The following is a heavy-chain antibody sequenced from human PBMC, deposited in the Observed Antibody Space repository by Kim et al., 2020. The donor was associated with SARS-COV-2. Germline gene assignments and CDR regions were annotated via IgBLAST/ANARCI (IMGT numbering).Heavy chain of an antibody. Sequence: GGSLRLSCAASGFTFSSYGVHWVRQAPGKGLEWVAVIWYDGSNKYYADSVKGRFTVSRDNSKNTLYLQMNSLRAEDTAVYYCARDRDGYNCAFDIWGQGTLVTVSS. CDR2: IWYDGSNK. CDR1: GFTFSSYG. V-gene: IGHV3-33*01. J-gene: IGHJ3*02. CDR3: ARDRDGYNCAFDI. D-gene: IGHD5-12*01.